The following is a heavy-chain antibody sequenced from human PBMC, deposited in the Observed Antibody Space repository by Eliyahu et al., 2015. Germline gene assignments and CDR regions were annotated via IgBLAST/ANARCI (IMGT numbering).Heavy chain of an antibody. V-gene: IGHV2-70*01. Sequence: QVTLRESGPALVKPTQTLTLTCXFXXFSLTTHGMCXXWIRQPPEKAPEWLALIDWDDSKYYGTSLKTRLSISKDTSKNQVVLTMTNVDPVDTATYYCARVRRSDKRPYDFFAMDVWGRGTTVTVSS. D-gene: IGHD3-3*01. CDR2: IDWDDSK. CDR3: ARVRRSDKRPYDFFAMDV. CDR1: XFSLTTHGMC. J-gene: IGHJ6*02.